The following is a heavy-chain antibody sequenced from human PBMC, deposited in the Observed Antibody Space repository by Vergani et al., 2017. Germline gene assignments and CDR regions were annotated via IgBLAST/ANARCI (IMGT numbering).Heavy chain of an antibody. CDR2: IYFSGST. CDR3: AREVWGNDYYYYYMDV. J-gene: IGHJ6*03. Sequence: QVQLQESGPGLVKPSETLSLTCTVSGGSISSYYWSWIRQPPGKGLEWIGYIYFSGSTNYNPSLKSRVTISVDTSKTQFSLKLSSVTAADTAVYYCAREVWGNDYYYYYMDVWGKGTTVTVS. D-gene: IGHD3-16*01. V-gene: IGHV4-59*13. CDR1: GGSISSYY.